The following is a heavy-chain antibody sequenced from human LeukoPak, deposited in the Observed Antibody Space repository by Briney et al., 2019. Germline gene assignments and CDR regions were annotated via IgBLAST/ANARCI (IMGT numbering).Heavy chain of an antibody. D-gene: IGHD5-18*01. CDR2: ICGSGGST. V-gene: IGHV3-23*01. Sequence: LSGGSLRLSCAASGFTFSSYAMRWVRQAPGKGLEWVSAICGSGGSTYYADSVKGRFTISRDNSKNTLYLQMNSLRAEDTAVYYCAKDQRGYSYEVNFDYWGQGTLVTVSS. J-gene: IGHJ4*02. CDR3: AKDQRGYSYEVNFDY. CDR1: GFTFSSYA.